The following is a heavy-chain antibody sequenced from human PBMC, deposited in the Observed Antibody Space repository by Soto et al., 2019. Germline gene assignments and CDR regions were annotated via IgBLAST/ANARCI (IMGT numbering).Heavy chain of an antibody. Sequence: QITLKESGPTVVKPTQTLTLTCTSSGFSLDTGGVGVGWVRQPPGKALEWLAVNYWDNNKFYSPSLKSRLTITKDTSKNQVVLIMTNMDPVDTATYYCTHRRVEYGTDVWGEGTTVTVSS. CDR1: GFSLDTGGVG. V-gene: IGHV2-5*02. CDR3: THRRVEYGTDV. J-gene: IGHJ6*02. CDR2: NYWDNNK.